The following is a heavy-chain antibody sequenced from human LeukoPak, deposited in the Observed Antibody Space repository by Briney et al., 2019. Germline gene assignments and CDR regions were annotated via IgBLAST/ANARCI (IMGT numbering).Heavy chain of an antibody. D-gene: IGHD4-17*01. CDR3: ARDPEHYGDHSFDY. CDR2: ISSSSSYI. CDR1: GFTVSSNY. V-gene: IGHV3-21*01. J-gene: IGHJ4*02. Sequence: GGSLRLSCAASGFTVSSNYMSWVRQAPGKGLEWVSYISSSSSYIYYADSVKGRFTISRDNAKDSLYLQMNSLRAEDTAVYYCARDPEHYGDHSFDYWGQGALVTVSS.